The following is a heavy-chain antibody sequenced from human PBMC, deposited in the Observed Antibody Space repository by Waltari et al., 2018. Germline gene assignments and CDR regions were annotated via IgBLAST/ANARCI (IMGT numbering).Heavy chain of an antibody. V-gene: IGHV3-49*03. D-gene: IGHD6-13*01. Sequence: EVQLVESGGGLVQPGRSLRLSCTASGFTFGDYAMSWFRQAPGKGLEWVGFIRSKAYGGTTEYAASVKGRFTISRDDSKSIAYLQMTSLKTEDTAVYYCTKFSSSWYLFDYWGQGTLVTVSS. CDR1: GFTFGDYA. CDR3: TKFSSSWYLFDY. CDR2: IRSKAYGGTT. J-gene: IGHJ4*02.